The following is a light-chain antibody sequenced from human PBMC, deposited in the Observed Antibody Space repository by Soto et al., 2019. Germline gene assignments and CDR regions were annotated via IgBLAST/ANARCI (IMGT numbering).Light chain of an antibody. CDR1: QSVSSNY. CDR2: GVS. CDR3: LQYGSSPWT. Sequence: EIVLTQSPGTLSLSPGERATLSCRASQSVSSNYLAWYQQKPGQAPRLLIYGVSSRATGIPDRFSGSGSGTDFTLTISRLEPEDFAVYYCLQYGSSPWTFGQGTKVEIK. V-gene: IGKV3-20*01. J-gene: IGKJ1*01.